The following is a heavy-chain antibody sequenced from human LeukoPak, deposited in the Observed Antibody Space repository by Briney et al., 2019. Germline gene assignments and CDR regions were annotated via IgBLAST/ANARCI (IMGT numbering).Heavy chain of an antibody. CDR3: ARGLYDGGSWFHFDS. Sequence: SETLSLTCTVSGDSISSTTYYWAWIRQPPGKGLEWIGNIYFTGTTFYNPSLKSRVIMSIGTSKNHFSLYLNSVTAADMAVYYCARGLYDGGSWFHFDSWGQGTLVTVSS. CDR1: GDSISSTTYY. CDR2: IYFTGTT. J-gene: IGHJ4*02. V-gene: IGHV4-39*02. D-gene: IGHD6-13*01.